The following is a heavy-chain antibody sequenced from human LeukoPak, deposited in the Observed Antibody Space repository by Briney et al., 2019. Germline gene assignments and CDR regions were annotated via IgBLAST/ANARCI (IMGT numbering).Heavy chain of an antibody. Sequence: ASVKVSCKASGGTFSSYAISWVRQAPGQGLEWMGGIIPIFGTANYAQKFQGRVTITADESTSTAYMELSSLRSEDTAVYYCARTSAAAGGGFDYWGQGTPVTVSS. CDR1: GGTFSSYA. D-gene: IGHD6-13*01. CDR3: ARTSAAAGGGFDY. J-gene: IGHJ4*02. V-gene: IGHV1-69*13. CDR2: IIPIFGTA.